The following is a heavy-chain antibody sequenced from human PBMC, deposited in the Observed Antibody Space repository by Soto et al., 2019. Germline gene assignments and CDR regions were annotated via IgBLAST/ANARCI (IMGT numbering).Heavy chain of an antibody. J-gene: IGHJ4*02. Sequence: QVQLVESGGGLVKPGGSLRLSCAASGFTFSDYYMSWIRQAPGKGLEWVSYISSSGSTIYYADSVKGRFTISRDNAKNSLYLQMNSLRAEDTAVYYCARGAPFNYDYIWGSHFDYWVQGTLVTVSS. CDR1: GFTFSDYY. D-gene: IGHD3-16*01. CDR3: ARGAPFNYDYIWGSHFDY. V-gene: IGHV3-11*01. CDR2: ISSSGSTI.